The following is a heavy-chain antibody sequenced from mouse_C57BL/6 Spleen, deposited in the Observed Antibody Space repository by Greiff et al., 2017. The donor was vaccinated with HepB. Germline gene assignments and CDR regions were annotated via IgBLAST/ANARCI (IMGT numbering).Heavy chain of an antibody. CDR2: ISYDGSN. D-gene: IGHD1-1*01. CDR3: AREGTTVVGFDY. V-gene: IGHV3-6*01. Sequence: VQLKESGPGLVKPSQSLSLTCSVTGYSITSGYYWNWIRQFPGNKLEWMGYISYDGSNNYNPSLKNRISITRDTSKNQFFLKLNSVTTEDTATYYCAREGTTVVGFDYWGQGTTLTVSS. J-gene: IGHJ2*01. CDR1: GYSITSGYY.